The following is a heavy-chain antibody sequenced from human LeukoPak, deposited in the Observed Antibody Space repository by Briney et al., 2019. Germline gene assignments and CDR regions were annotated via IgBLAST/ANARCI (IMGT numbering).Heavy chain of an antibody. CDR1: GFNFSSFA. CDR2: ISLSDDKT. Sequence: GGSLRLSCAASGFNFSSFAMSWVRQAPGKGLEWVSGISLSDDKTYYADSVKGRFTISRDNSKNTLYLQMNSLRAEDTAVYYCARDLPVTTVTTFDYWGQGTLVTVSS. J-gene: IGHJ4*02. CDR3: ARDLPVTTVTTFDY. V-gene: IGHV3-23*01. D-gene: IGHD4-11*01.